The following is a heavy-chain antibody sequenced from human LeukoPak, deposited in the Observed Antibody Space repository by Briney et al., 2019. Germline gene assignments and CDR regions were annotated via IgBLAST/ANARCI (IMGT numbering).Heavy chain of an antibody. CDR2: ISHSGSSI. J-gene: IGHJ4*02. Sequence: PGGSLRLSCVASGFTFSNYLMNWVRQAPGKGLEWVSGISHSGSSIYYADSVKGRFTISRDNSKNTLYLQMNSLRAEDTAVYYCARAAGDSSGYYYRFKYWGQGTLVTVSS. CDR1: GFTFSNYL. V-gene: IGHV3-23*01. CDR3: ARAAGDSSGYYYRFKY. D-gene: IGHD3-22*01.